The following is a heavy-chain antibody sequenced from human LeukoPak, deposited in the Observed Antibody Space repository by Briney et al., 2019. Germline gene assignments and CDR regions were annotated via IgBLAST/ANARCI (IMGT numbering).Heavy chain of an antibody. CDR2: ISSSSSYT. CDR3: ARGRGSFDI. CDR1: GFTFSSHV. J-gene: IGHJ3*02. V-gene: IGHV3-11*05. Sequence: PGGSLRLSCAASGFTFSSHVMSWIRQAPGKGLEWVSYISSSSSYTNYADSVKGRFTISRDNAKNLLYLQMNSLRAEDTAVYYCARGRGSFDIWGQGTMVTVSS.